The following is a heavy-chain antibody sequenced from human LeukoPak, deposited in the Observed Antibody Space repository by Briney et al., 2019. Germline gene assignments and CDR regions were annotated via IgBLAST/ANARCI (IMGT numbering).Heavy chain of an antibody. D-gene: IGHD3-10*01. V-gene: IGHV4-59*01. CDR1: GGSISSYY. J-gene: IGHJ6*02. CDR3: ARITMVRGRAYYYYGKDV. CDR2: IYYSGST. Sequence: SETLSLTCTVSGGSISSYYWSWIRQPPGKGLEWIGYIYYSGSTNYNPSLKSRVTISVDTSKNQFSLKLSSVTAADMAVYYCARITMVRGRAYYYYGKDVWGQGTTVTVSS.